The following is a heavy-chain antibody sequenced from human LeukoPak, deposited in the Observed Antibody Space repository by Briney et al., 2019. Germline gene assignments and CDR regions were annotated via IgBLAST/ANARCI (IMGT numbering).Heavy chain of an antibody. V-gene: IGHV4-59*01. D-gene: IGHD3-22*01. CDR1: GGSISSYY. Sequence: SETLSLTCTVSGGSISSYYWSWIRQPPGKGLEWIGYIYYSGSTNYNPSLKSRVTISVDTSKNQFSLKLSSVTAAGTAVYYCARDSYYDSSGYSLGAFDIWGQGTMVTVSS. CDR2: IYYSGST. CDR3: ARDSYYDSSGYSLGAFDI. J-gene: IGHJ3*02.